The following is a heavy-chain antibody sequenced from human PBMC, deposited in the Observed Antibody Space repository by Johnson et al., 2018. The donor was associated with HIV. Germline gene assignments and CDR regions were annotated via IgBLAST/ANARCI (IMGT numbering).Heavy chain of an antibody. V-gene: IGHV3-9*01. Sequence: EVQLVESGGGLVQPGGSLRLSCAASGFSFSSYAMSWVRQAPGKGLEWVSGIAWNSGSIGYADSVKGRFTISRDNAKNSLYLQMKSLRPEDTALYYCAKDGAADNAFDIWGQGTMVTVSS. D-gene: IGHD3-22*01. CDR2: IAWNSGSI. CDR1: GFSFSSYA. CDR3: AKDGAADNAFDI. J-gene: IGHJ3*02.